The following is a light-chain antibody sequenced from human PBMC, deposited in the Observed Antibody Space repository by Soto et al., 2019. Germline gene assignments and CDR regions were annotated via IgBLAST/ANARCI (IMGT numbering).Light chain of an antibody. Sequence: QSVLTQPASVSGSPGQSITISCTGSSSDVGSYNIVSWYQHHPGRAPKLIIYEGSKRPSGVSNRFSGSKSGNTASLTISGLQTEDEADYYCCSYAGRSTWDVVFGGGTKLTVL. CDR2: EGS. CDR3: CSYAGRSTWDVV. V-gene: IGLV2-23*01. J-gene: IGLJ2*01. CDR1: SSDVGSYNI.